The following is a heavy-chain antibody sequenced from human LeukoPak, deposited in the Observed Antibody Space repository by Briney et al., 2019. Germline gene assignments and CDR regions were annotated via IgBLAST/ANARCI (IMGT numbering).Heavy chain of an antibody. D-gene: IGHD2-15*01. CDR1: GYTFTGYY. V-gene: IGHV1-2*02. CDR3: ARGREVVVAATLPYDY. CDR2: INPNSGGT. J-gene: IGHJ4*02. Sequence: ASVKVSCKASGYTFTGYYMHWVRQAPGQGLEWMGWINPNSGGTNYAQKFQGRVTMTRDTSISTAYMELSRLRSEDTAVYYCARGREVVVAATLPYDYWGQGTLVTVSS.